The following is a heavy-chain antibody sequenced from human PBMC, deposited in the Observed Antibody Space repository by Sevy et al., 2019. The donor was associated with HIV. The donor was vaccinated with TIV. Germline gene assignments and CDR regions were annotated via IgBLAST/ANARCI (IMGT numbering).Heavy chain of an antibody. CDR2: ITRNSYEAYGGKR. CDR1: GFTFDDYA. D-gene: IGHD2-15*01. J-gene: IGHJ4*02. CDR3: SRALATAVTPEYYFDY. Sequence: GGSLRLSCTASGFTFDDYAMSWFRQAPGKGLEWVAFITRNSYEAYGGKREYAASVKGRFTISRDDSKSMAYLQMNSLKTEDTAMYYCSRALATAVTPEYYFDYWGQGTLVTVSS. V-gene: IGHV3-49*03.